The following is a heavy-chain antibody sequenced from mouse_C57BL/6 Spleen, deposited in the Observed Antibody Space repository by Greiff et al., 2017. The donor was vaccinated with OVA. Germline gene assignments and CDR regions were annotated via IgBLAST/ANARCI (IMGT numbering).Heavy chain of an antibody. Sequence: VQRVESGAELARPGASVKLSCKASGYTFTSYGISWVKQRTGQGLEWIGEIYPRSGNTYYNEKFKGKATLTADKSSSTAYMELRSLTSEDSAVYFCARTCIPEAMDYWGQGTSVTVSS. CDR2: IYPRSGNT. CDR3: ARTCIPEAMDY. CDR1: GYTFTSYG. J-gene: IGHJ4*01. V-gene: IGHV1-81*01.